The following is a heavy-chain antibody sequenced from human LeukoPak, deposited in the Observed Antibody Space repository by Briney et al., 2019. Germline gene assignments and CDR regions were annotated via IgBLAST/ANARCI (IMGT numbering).Heavy chain of an antibody. CDR2: IHASGPT. D-gene: IGHD6-6*01. CDR1: GGSISTYY. J-gene: IGHJ4*02. CDR3: ARHDAGIAARPFDN. V-gene: IGHV4-4*09. Sequence: SETLSLTCTVAGGSISTYYWSWIRRPPGKGLEWIAYIHASGPTNYNPSLKSRITISVDTSKNQFSLKLSSVTAADTAVYYCARHDAGIAARPFDNWGQGTLVSVSS.